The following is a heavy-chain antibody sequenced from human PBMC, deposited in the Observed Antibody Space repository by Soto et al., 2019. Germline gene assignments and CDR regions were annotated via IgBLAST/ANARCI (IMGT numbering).Heavy chain of an antibody. V-gene: IGHV3-33*01. CDR2: IWYDGSNK. CDR1: GFTFSSYG. J-gene: IGHJ3*02. CDR3: ARGRHGDYPFDAFDI. Sequence: QVQLVECGGGVVQPGRSLRLSCAASGFTFSSYGMHWVRQAPGKGLEWVAVIWYDGSNKYYADSVKGRFTISRDNSKNTMYLQMNSLRAEDTAVYYCARGRHGDYPFDAFDIWGQGTMVTVSS. D-gene: IGHD4-17*01.